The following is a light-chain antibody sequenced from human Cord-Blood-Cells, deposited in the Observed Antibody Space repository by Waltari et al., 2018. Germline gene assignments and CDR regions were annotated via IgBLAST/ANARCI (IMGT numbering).Light chain of an antibody. V-gene: IGLV2-8*01. CDR1: SSDVGGYNY. CDR2: EVS. CDR3: SSYAGSNNLV. J-gene: IGLJ2*01. Sequence: QSALTQPPSASGSPGQSVTISCTGTSSDVGGYNYFSLYQQHPGKAPKLTIYEVSKRPSGVPDRFSGSKSGNTASLTVSGLQAEDEADYYCSSYAGSNNLVFGGGTKLTVL.